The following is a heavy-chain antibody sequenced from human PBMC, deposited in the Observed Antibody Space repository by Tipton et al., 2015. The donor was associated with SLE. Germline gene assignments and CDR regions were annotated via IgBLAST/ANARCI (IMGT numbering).Heavy chain of an antibody. V-gene: IGHV4-38-2*02. Sequence: TLSLTCIVSGYFISSGYYWGWIRQSPGKGLEWIGTIHQSGSIYYNPSLKSRVTISVDTSKNQFSLKLSSVTAADTAVYYCARGGDRDHGDYVEHSHDYWGQGTLVAVSS. CDR2: IHQSGSI. D-gene: IGHD4-17*01. CDR1: GYFISSGYY. CDR3: ARGGDRDHGDYVEHSHDY. J-gene: IGHJ4*02.